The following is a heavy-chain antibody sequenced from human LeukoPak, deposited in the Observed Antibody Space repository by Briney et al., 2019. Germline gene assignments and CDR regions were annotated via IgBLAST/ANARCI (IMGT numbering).Heavy chain of an antibody. CDR1: GGSISSSSYY. CDR3: ARQTRGWNAFDI. D-gene: IGHD3-10*01. Sequence: SETLSLTCTVSGGSISSSSYYWGWIRQPPGKGLEWIGSIYYSGSTYYNPSLKSRVTISVDTSKNQFSLKLSSVTAADTAVYYCARQTRGWNAFDIWGQGTMVTVSS. CDR2: IYYSGST. J-gene: IGHJ3*02. V-gene: IGHV4-39*01.